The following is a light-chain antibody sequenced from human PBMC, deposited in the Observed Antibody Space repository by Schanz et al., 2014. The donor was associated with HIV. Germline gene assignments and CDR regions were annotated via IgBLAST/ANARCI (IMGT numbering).Light chain of an antibody. CDR2: SAS. CDR1: QSIGNS. Sequence: DIQMTPSPSTLSASVGARVTITCRASQSIGNSLAWFQLKPGRAPKLLIYSASRLQTGVPSTFSGTGSGTEFTLTISSLQPDDFATYYCQQYNSFSSTFGQGTKLEIK. V-gene: IGKV1-5*03. J-gene: IGKJ2*01. CDR3: QQYNSFSST.